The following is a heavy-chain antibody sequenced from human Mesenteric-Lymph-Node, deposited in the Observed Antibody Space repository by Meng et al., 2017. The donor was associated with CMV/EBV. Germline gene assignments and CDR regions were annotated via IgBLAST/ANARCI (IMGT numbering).Heavy chain of an antibody. V-gene: IGHV3-30*14. D-gene: IGHD6-13*01. J-gene: IGHJ4*02. CDR1: GFTFNVHA. Sequence: GESLKISCVASGFTFNVHAMHWVRQAPGKGLEWVAGISYDRTNTYYLESVKARFTISRDNSKNTLYLQMNSLRAEDTAVYYCARIIAAAGTYFDYWGQGTLVPSPQ. CDR3: ARIIAAAGTYFDY. CDR2: ISYDRTNT.